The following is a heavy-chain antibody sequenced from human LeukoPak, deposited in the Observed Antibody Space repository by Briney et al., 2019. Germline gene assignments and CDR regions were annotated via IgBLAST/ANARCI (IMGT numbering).Heavy chain of an antibody. CDR1: GFTFSRYG. CDR3: VKDNPLDY. V-gene: IGHV3-30*02. CDR2: IRYDGNNK. J-gene: IGHJ4*02. Sequence: GGSLRLSCGTSGFTFSRYGMLWVRQAPGKGLEWVAFIRYDGNNKLYADSMKGRFTISRDNSKNTLYLHINSLRAEDTAVYYCVKDNPLDYWGQGTLVIVSS. D-gene: IGHD1-14*01.